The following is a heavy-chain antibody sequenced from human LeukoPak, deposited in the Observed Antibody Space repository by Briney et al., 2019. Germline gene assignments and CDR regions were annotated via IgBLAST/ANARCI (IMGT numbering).Heavy chain of an antibody. CDR2: IYYSGST. V-gene: IGHV4-31*03. Sequence: SETLSLTCTVSGGSISSGGYYWSWIRQHPGKGLEWIGYIYYSGSTYYNPSLKSRVTISVDTSKNQFFLRLSSVTAADTAVYYCARGRYSYGTDYWGQGTLVTVSS. D-gene: IGHD5-18*01. J-gene: IGHJ4*02. CDR1: GGSISSGGYY. CDR3: ARGRYSYGTDY.